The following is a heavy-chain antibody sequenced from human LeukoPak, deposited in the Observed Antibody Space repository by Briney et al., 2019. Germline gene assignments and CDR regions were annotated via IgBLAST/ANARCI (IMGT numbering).Heavy chain of an antibody. D-gene: IGHD6-6*01. V-gene: IGHV4-38-2*02. CDR2: IYHSGST. CDR3: ASDSSSSNFDY. CDR1: GYSISSGYY. Sequence: SETLSLTCTVSGYSISSGYYWGWIRQPPGKGLEWIGSIYHSGSTYYNPSLKSRVTISVDTSKNQFSLKLSSVTAADTAVYYCASDSSSSNFDYWGQGTLVTVSS. J-gene: IGHJ4*02.